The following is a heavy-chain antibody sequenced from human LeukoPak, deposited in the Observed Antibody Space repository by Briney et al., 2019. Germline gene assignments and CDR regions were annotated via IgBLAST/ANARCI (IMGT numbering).Heavy chain of an antibody. CDR2: IYSNGNT. J-gene: IGHJ4*02. D-gene: IGHD4-17*01. V-gene: IGHV4-39*07. CDR1: GGSISSSGHC. Sequence: SETLSLTCSVSGGSISSSGHCWGWIRQSPEKGLDWIGSIYSNGNTYYNPSVKSRVTISVDTSKNQFSLKLTSVTAAETAVYYCARSATVTTGYFDYWGQGALVTVYS. CDR3: ARSATVTTGYFDY.